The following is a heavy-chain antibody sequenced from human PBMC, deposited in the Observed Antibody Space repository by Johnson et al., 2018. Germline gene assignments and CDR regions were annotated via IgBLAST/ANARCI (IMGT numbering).Heavy chain of an antibody. CDR3: ASRTDYGDYAVYMDV. Sequence: QVQLVQSGGGVVQPGRSLRLSCAASGFTFSSYAMHWVRQAPGKGLEWVAVISSDGSNKYYADSVTGRFTISRDNSKNTLYLQMNSLRAEDTAVYYCASRTDYGDYAVYMDVWGKGTTVTVSS. CDR1: GFTFSSYA. J-gene: IGHJ6*03. V-gene: IGHV3-30-3*01. D-gene: IGHD4-17*01. CDR2: ISSDGSNK.